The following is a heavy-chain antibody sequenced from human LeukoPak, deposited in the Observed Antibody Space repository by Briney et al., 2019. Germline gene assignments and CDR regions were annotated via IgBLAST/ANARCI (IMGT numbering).Heavy chain of an antibody. D-gene: IGHD3-10*01. CDR2: MNPNSGNT. CDR3: ARTYYGSGSYYGY. J-gene: IGHJ4*02. Sequence: ASAMVSCKASGYTFTSYDINWVRQATGQGLEWMGWMNPNSGNTGYAQKFQGRVTMTRNTSISTAYMELSSLRSEDTAVYYCARTYYGSGSYYGYWGQGILVTVSS. V-gene: IGHV1-8*01. CDR1: GYTFTSYD.